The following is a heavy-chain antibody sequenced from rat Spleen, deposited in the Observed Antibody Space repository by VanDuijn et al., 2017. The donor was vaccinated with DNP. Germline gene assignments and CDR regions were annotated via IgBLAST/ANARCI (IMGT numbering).Heavy chain of an antibody. J-gene: IGHJ2*01. V-gene: IGHV5-27*01. CDR3: TTLNSGTYDS. Sequence: EVQLVESGGGLVQPGRSLKLSCATSGFTFSKYDMTWVRQAPAKGLEWVACVTTVNGNTYYADSVKGRFTISRDNAKSSLYLHMDSLRSEDTATYYCTTLNSGTYDSWGQGVMVTVSS. D-gene: IGHD1-3*01. CDR1: GFTFSKYD. CDR2: VTTVNGNT.